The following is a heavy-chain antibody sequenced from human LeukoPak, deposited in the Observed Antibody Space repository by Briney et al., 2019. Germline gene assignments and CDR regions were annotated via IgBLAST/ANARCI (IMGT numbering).Heavy chain of an antibody. J-gene: IGHJ4*02. Sequence: GGSLRLSCEASGFTFSSYWLTWVRQAPGKGLEWVAVISYDGSNKYYADSVKGRFTISRDNSKNTLYLQMNSLRAEDTAVYYCAKTSEGGVYYFDYWGQGTLVTVSS. CDR3: AKTSEGGVYYFDY. CDR2: ISYDGSNK. CDR1: GFTFSSYW. V-gene: IGHV3-30*18. D-gene: IGHD1-26*01.